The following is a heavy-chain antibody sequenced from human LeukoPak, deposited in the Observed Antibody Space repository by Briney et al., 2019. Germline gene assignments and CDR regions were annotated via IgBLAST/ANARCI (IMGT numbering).Heavy chain of an antibody. J-gene: IGHJ5*02. CDR1: GYSISSGYY. Sequence: PSETLSLTCAVSGYSISSGYYWGWIRQPPGKGLEWIGNIYHSGSTYYNPSLKSRVTISVDMSKNQFSLKLSSVTAADTAVYYCEREHYSREATSWFDPWGQGTLVTVSS. V-gene: IGHV4-38-2*02. CDR2: IYHSGST. D-gene: IGHD6-19*01. CDR3: EREHYSREATSWFDP.